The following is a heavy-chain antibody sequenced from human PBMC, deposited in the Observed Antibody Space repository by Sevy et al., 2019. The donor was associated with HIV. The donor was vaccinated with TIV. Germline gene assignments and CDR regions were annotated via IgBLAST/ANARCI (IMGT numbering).Heavy chain of an antibody. CDR3: ARGGNPGQAASDI. J-gene: IGHJ3*02. V-gene: IGHV3-48*02. CDR2: IRGDDENK. Sequence: RGSLRLSCAASGFDFFNAWMNWVRQAPGKGLEWLSHIRGDDENKYYADSVQGRFTISRDDASNSVHLQMNSLRDEDTAVYYCARGGNPGQAASDIWGQGTVVTVSS. CDR1: GFDFFNAW.